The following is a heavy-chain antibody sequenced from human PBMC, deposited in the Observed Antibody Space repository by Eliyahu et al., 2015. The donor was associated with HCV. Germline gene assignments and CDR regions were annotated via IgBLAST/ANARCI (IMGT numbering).Heavy chain of an antibody. CDR2: INQDGSAT. CDR3: GRDGYKFAMDV. V-gene: IGHV3-7*01. J-gene: IGHJ6*02. CDR1: GFTSAMYW. D-gene: IGHD5-24*01. Sequence: EVQLVESGGGLVQPGGSLRLSCSASGFTSAMYWMTWVRQAPGKGXEWVANINQDGSATHYVDSVRGRFTLSRDKAKNSLVLQMNSLKTEDTAVYYCGRDGYKFAMDVWGQGTTVTVSS.